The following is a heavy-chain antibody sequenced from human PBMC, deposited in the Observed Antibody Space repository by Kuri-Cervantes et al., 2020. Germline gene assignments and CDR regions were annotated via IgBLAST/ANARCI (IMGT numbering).Heavy chain of an antibody. CDR1: GFTFSSYW. V-gene: IGHV3-7*01. CDR2: IKQDGSEK. CDR3: AKSGGPVGSLNMFFES. Sequence: GESLKISCAASGFTFSSYWITWVRQAPGKGLEWVANIKQDGSEKYYVDSVKGRFTVSRDNAKNSLYLQMDSLRAEDTALYYCAKSGGPVGSLNMFFESWGQGTLVTVSS. J-gene: IGHJ4*02. D-gene: IGHD3-10*01.